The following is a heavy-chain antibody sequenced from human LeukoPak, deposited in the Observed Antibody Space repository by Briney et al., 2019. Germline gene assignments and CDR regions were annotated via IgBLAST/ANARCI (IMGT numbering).Heavy chain of an antibody. Sequence: GGSLRLSCAASGFTFSDYYMSWIRQAPGKGLEWVAYISSSGSTIYYADSVKGRFTISRDNAKNSLYLQMHSLRAEDTAVYYCARDQGSVTVVTPGPLDYWGQGTLVTVSS. D-gene: IGHD4-23*01. J-gene: IGHJ4*02. CDR3: ARDQGSVTVVTPGPLDY. CDR2: ISSSGSTI. CDR1: GFTFSDYY. V-gene: IGHV3-11*01.